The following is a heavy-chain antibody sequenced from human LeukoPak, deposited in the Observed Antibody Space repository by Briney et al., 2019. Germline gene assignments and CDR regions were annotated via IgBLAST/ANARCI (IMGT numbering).Heavy chain of an antibody. V-gene: IGHV3-30*03. J-gene: IGHJ3*02. D-gene: IGHD6-19*01. CDR3: ARDGTYSSGWYSTDAFDI. CDR1: GFTFSSYG. Sequence: GGSLRLSCAASGFTFSSYGMHWVRQAPGKGLEWVAVISYDGSNKYYADSVKGRFTISRDNAKNSLYLQMNSLRAEDTAVYYCARDGTYSSGWYSTDAFDIWGQGTMVTVSS. CDR2: ISYDGSNK.